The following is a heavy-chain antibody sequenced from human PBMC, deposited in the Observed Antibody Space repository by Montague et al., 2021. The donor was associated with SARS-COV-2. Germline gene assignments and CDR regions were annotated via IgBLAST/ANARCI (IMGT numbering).Heavy chain of an antibody. CDR1: GGSMRRYY. CDR2: IYDSGGA. V-gene: IGHV4-59*01. D-gene: IGHD3-3*01. J-gene: IGHJ4*02. CDR3: ARRGTGNYEILDY. Sequence: ETLSLTCTISGGSMRRYYWAWIRQLPGKELEWIGSIYDSGGARYNPSLKSRVSISVDASKNQFSLRVTSVTAADTAVYFCARRGTGNYEILDYWGQGILVTVSS.